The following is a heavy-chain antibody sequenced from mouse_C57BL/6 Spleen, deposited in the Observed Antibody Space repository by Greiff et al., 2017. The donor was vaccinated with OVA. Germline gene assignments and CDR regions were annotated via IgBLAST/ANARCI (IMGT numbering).Heavy chain of an antibody. D-gene: IGHD1-1*01. CDR1: GYAFSSSW. CDR2: IYPGDGDT. CDR3: ARYYYGSGYYAMDY. Sequence: VQRVESGPELVKPGASVKISCKASGYAFSSSWMNWVKQRPGKGLEWIGRIYPGDGDTNYNGKFKGKATLTADKSSSTAYMQLSSLTSEDSAVYFCARYYYGSGYYAMDYWGQGTSVTVSS. J-gene: IGHJ4*01. V-gene: IGHV1-82*01.